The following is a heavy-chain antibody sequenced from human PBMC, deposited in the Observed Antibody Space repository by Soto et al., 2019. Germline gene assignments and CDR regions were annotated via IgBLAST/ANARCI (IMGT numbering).Heavy chain of an antibody. Sequence: QLQLQESGPGLVKPSETLSLTCTVSGGSISSSSYYWGWIRQPPGKGLEWIGSIYYSGSTYYNPSLKSRVTISVDTSKNQFSLKLSSVTAADTAVYYCARVLLWFGELRRAFDIWGQGTMVTVSS. CDR1: GGSISSSSYY. J-gene: IGHJ3*02. V-gene: IGHV4-39*01. CDR2: IYYSGST. D-gene: IGHD3-10*01. CDR3: ARVLLWFGELRRAFDI.